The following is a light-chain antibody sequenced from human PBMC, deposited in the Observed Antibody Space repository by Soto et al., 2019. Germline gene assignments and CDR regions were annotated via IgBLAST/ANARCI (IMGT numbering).Light chain of an antibody. CDR3: SSYTSSSLYV. CDR1: SSDIGGHHF. J-gene: IGLJ1*01. Sequence: QSALTQPASVSGPPGQSITISCTGTSSDIGGHHFVSWYQQQSGKAPKLVIYGVTDRPSGVSDRFSGSKSGNTASLTISGLQPEDEAHYYCSSYTSSSLYVFGTGTKVTVL. CDR2: GVT. V-gene: IGLV2-14*01.